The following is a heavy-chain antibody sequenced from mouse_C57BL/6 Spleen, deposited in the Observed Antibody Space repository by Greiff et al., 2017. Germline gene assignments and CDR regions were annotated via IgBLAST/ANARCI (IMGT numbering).Heavy chain of an antibody. Sequence: VQLQESGAELVKPGASVKLSCKASGYTFTSYWMHWVKQRPGQGLEWIGMIHPNSGSTNYNEKFKSKATLTVDKSSSTAYMQLSSLTSEDSAVYYCARAFYYGSSGFDYWGQGTTLTVSS. CDR3: ARAFYYGSSGFDY. V-gene: IGHV1-64*01. CDR1: GYTFTSYW. D-gene: IGHD1-1*01. CDR2: IHPNSGST. J-gene: IGHJ2*01.